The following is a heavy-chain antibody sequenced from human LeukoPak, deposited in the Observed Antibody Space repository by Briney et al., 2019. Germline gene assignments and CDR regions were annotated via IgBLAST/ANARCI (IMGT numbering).Heavy chain of an antibody. CDR1: GGSISSYY. J-gene: IGHJ4*02. D-gene: IGHD1-26*01. CDR2: IHYSGST. V-gene: IGHV4-59*12. Sequence: SETLSLTCTVSGGSISSYYWSWIRQPPGKGLEWIGYIHYSGSTNYNPSLKSRVTISVTTPKNQYSMKLTSVTAADTACYYCARELTYSGSHRNFDSWGQGTLVTVSS. CDR3: ARELTYSGSHRNFDS.